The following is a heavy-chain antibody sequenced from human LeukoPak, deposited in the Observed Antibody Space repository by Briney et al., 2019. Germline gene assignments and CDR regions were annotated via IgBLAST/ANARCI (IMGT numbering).Heavy chain of an antibody. J-gene: IGHJ5*02. D-gene: IGHD2-21*02. V-gene: IGHV4-30-4*08. CDR2: IYYSGST. CDR3: ARVRGVTDWFDP. CDR1: GGSISSGDYY. Sequence: PSETLSLTCTVSGGSISSGDYYWSWIRQPPRKGLEWIGYIYYSGSTYYNPSLKSRVTISVDTSKNQFSLKLSSVTAADTAVYYCARVRGVTDWFDPWGQGTLVTVSS.